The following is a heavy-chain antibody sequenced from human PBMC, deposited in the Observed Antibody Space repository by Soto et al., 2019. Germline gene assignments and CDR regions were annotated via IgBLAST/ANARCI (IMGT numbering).Heavy chain of an antibody. CDR1: GGTISSYY. CDR3: ARVGETGTIDY. V-gene: IGHV4-59*01. J-gene: IGHJ4*02. Sequence: SETLSLTCPVSGGTISSYYWSWIRQPPGKGLEWIGYIYYSGSTNYNPSLKSRVTISVDTSKNQFSLKLSSVTAADTAVYYCARVGETGTIDYWGQGTLVTVSS. D-gene: IGHD1-7*01. CDR2: IYYSGST.